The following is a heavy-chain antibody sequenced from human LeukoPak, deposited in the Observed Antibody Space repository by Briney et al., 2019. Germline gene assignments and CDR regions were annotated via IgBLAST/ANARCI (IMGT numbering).Heavy chain of an antibody. Sequence: SETLSLTCTVSGGSIGNTTFYWGWIRQPPGKGLEWIGTIYYSGSTYYNPSLKSRVTVSIDTSKNQFSLKLSSVAATDTAVYYCVRHGVTTTGYFWDWGQGTLVTVSS. D-gene: IGHD3-9*01. CDR3: VRHGVTTTGYFWD. V-gene: IGHV4-39*01. CDR1: GGSIGNTTFY. CDR2: IYYSGST. J-gene: IGHJ4*02.